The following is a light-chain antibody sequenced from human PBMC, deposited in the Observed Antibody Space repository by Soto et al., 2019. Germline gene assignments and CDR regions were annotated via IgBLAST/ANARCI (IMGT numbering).Light chain of an antibody. V-gene: IGLV3-21*04. CDR3: QVWDSSSDHYV. J-gene: IGLJ1*01. Sequence: SSELTQPPSVSVAPGKTATITCGGTHVGSKSVHWYQHRPGQAPVLVIYYDRDRPTGIPERFSGSNSGNTATLTISRVEVGDEADYYCQVWDSSSDHYVFGAGTKLTVL. CDR2: YDR. CDR1: HVGSKS.